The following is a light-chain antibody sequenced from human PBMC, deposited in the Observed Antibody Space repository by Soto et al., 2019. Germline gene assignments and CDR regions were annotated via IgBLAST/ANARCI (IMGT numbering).Light chain of an antibody. CDR2: GNS. Sequence: QSVLTQPPSVSGAPGQRVTISCTGSSSNIGAGHALHWYQHLPGAAPKLLMYGNSDRPSGVPDRFSGSKSGTSASLAITGLQPEDEADYYCQSYADSLSGWVFGGGTQLTVL. CDR1: SSNIGAGHA. V-gene: IGLV1-40*01. CDR3: QSYADSLSGWV. J-gene: IGLJ3*02.